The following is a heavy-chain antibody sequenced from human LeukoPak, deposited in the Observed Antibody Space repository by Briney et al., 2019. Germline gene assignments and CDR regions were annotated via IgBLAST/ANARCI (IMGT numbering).Heavy chain of an antibody. D-gene: IGHD4-17*01. Sequence: SETLSLTCTVSGGSINGYYWHWTRQPPGKTLEWIGYIFDDGGTNYNPSLKSRVAISLDTSRSQFSLKLTSVTAADTAVYYCARQDDSYRDYSSYYYSGFNVWGQGTTVTVSS. V-gene: IGHV4-59*08. J-gene: IGHJ6*02. CDR2: IFDDGGT. CDR1: GGSINGYY. CDR3: ARQDDSYRDYSSYYYSGFNV.